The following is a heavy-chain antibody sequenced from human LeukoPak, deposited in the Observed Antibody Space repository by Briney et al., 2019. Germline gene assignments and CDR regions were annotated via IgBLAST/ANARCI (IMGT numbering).Heavy chain of an antibody. J-gene: IGHJ4*02. CDR2: FNSDGSGT. D-gene: IGHD3-16*01. CDR1: VFPFSPYW. Sequence: PGGSLRLSCTASVFPFSPYWMHWARGARGEGLVWVSRFNSDGSGTNYADSVNSQFAISRDNAKNTLYLQMNSLRAEDAAVYCCVRDYGGWRIPHDYWGQVTLVTVSS. V-gene: IGHV3-74*01. CDR3: VRDYGGWRIPHDY.